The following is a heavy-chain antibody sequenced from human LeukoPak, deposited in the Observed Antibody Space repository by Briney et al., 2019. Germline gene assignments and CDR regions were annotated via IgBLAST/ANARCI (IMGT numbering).Heavy chain of an antibody. V-gene: IGHV1-2*02. D-gene: IGHD3-9*01. CDR2: INPDSGGT. Sequence: ASVKVSCKASGYTFTSYYMHWVRQAPGQGLEWMGWINPDSGGTNYAQKFQGRVTMTRDTSISTAYMELSRLRSDDTAVYYCARVPRTSQRYFDWLLDSYYFDYWGQGTLVTVSS. CDR3: ARVPRTSQRYFDWLLDSYYFDY. CDR1: GYTFTSYY. J-gene: IGHJ4*02.